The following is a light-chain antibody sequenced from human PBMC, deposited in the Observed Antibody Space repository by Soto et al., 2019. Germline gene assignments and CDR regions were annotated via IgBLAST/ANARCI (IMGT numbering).Light chain of an antibody. CDR3: AAWDDRLNGPV. J-gene: IGLJ1*01. V-gene: IGLV1-44*01. Sequence: QSVLTQLPSASGTPGQRVTISCSGSSSNIGGNTVNWYQQLRGTAPKLLIYGNNQRPSRVPDRFSGSKSATSASLAISGLQSEDEADYYCAAWDDRLNGPVLGTWTNV. CDR2: GNN. CDR1: SSNIGGNT.